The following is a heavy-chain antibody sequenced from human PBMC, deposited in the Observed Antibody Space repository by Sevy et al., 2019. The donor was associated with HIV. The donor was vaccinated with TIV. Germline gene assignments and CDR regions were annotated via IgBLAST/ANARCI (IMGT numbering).Heavy chain of an antibody. V-gene: IGHV3-7*02. D-gene: IGHD2-15*01. Sequence: GGSLRLSCEASAITIRDYWMSWVRQAPGKGLEWVANINPDGTRIYYAYSLKGRFTISRDHAKTSVFLQMSSLRAEDTAVYYCVRAIQLAASYWGQGTLVTVS. CDR3: VRAIQLAASY. CDR1: AITIRDYW. J-gene: IGHJ4*02. CDR2: INPDGTRI.